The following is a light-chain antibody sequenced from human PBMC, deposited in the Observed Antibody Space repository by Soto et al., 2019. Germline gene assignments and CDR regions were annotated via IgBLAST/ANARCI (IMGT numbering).Light chain of an antibody. CDR2: DAS. Sequence: EVLLTQSPATLSLSPGERATLSCRASQSVNSYLTGYQHKPGKAPRLLISDASNRATGIPDRFSGSGSGTDFILTISSLEPEDFAIDYGEQRDNWPPTFGRGTTVDI. J-gene: IGKJ3*01. CDR3: EQRDNWPPT. CDR1: QSVNSY. V-gene: IGKV3-11*01.